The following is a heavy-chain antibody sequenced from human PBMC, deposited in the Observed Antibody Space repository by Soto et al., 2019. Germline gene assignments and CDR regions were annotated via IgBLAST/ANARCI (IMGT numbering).Heavy chain of an antibody. J-gene: IGHJ4*02. CDR1: GFSFSSYA. CDR3: AKRGRGAVAFDY. Sequence: EVQLLESGGGLVQPGGSLRLSCAASGFSFSSYAMTWVRQAPGKGLEWVSVVSSSGGSTYYADSVKGRFTFSRDNSKNTLYLQMNSLGAEDTAVYYCAKRGRGAVAFDYWGQGTLVTVSS. D-gene: IGHD6-19*01. CDR2: VSSSGGST. V-gene: IGHV3-23*01.